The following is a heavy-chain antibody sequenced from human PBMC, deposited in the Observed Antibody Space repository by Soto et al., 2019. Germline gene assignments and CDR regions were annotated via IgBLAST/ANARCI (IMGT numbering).Heavy chain of an antibody. CDR3: ARDSLRFLDTYYYYGMDV. CDR1: GGTFSSYA. V-gene: IGHV1-69*01. CDR2: IIPIFGTA. J-gene: IGHJ6*02. Sequence: QVQLVQSGAEVKKPGSSVKVSCKASGGTFSSYAISWVRQAPGQGLEWMGGIIPIFGTANYAQKFQGRVTITADESTSTAYIELSSLRSEDTAVYYCARDSLRFLDTYYYYGMDVWGQGTTVTVSS. D-gene: IGHD3-3*01.